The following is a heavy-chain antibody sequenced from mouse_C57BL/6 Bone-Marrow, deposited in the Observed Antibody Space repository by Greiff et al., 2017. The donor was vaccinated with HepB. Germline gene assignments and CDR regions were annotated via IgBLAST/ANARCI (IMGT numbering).Heavy chain of an antibody. CDR1: GYTFTSYW. D-gene: IGHD2-4*01. CDR2: IHPYSGST. Sequence: VQLQQSGAELVKPGASVKLSCKASGYTFTSYWMHWVKQRPGQGLEWIGMIHPYSGSTNYNEKFKSKATLTVDKSSSTAYMQLSSLTSEDSAVYYSTRRGNYDDALYYWGQGTALTVTA. CDR3: TRRGNYDDALYY. V-gene: IGHV1-64*01. J-gene: IGHJ2*01.